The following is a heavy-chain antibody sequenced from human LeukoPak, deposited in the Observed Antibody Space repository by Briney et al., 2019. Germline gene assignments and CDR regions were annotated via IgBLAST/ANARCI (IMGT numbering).Heavy chain of an antibody. Sequence: GGSLRLSCAASGFSFSSYAMSWVRQAPGKRLEWVSTISGSGGSTYYADSVKGRFTISRDNSKNTLYVQMNSLRAEDTAVYYCAKDLPGFFDYWGQGILVTVSS. CDR1: GFSFSSYA. J-gene: IGHJ4*02. V-gene: IGHV3-23*01. CDR2: ISGSGGST. CDR3: AKDLPGFFDY.